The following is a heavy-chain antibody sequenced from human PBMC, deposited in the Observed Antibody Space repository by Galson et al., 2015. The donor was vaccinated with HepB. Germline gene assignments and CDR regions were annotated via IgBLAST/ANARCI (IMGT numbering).Heavy chain of an antibody. CDR2: IYYSGST. CDR3: ARGNNGVYLGNWFDP. D-gene: IGHD2-8*01. Sequence: TLSLTCTVSGGSISSGRYYWSWIRQHPGKGLEWIGHIYYSGSTYYNPSLKSRLTISVDTSKNQFSLKLSSVTAADTAVYYCARGNNGVYLGNWFDPWVQGTLVTVSS. CDR1: GGSISSGRYY. J-gene: IGHJ5*02. V-gene: IGHV4-31*03.